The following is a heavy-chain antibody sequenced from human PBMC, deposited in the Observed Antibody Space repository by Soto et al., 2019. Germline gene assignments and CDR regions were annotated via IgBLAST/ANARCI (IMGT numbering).Heavy chain of an antibody. V-gene: IGHV3-48*02. Sequence: GGSLRLSCAASGFTFSSYAMHWVRQAPGKGLEWVSFIRSSSNTIYYADSVKGRFTISRDNGKNSLYLQMDSLRDEDTAVYYCARDGGSNGWSDFAYWGQGALVTASS. CDR2: IRSSSNTI. D-gene: IGHD6-13*01. CDR3: ARDGGSNGWSDFAY. CDR1: GFTFSSYA. J-gene: IGHJ4*02.